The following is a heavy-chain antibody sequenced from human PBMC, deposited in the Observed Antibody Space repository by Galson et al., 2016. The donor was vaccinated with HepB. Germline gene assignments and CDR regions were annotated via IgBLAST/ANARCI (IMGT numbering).Heavy chain of an antibody. J-gene: IGHJ4*02. CDR3: AKLWAPDLITGSTFFDY. CDR2: ISGSAGRT. D-gene: IGHD1-7*01. Sequence: SLRLSCAASGFMFSYYGMSWVRQAPGKGLEWVSGISGSAGRTYSADSVKGRFTISRDNSKNTLYLQMNSLRDEDTAIYYCAKLWAPDLITGSTFFDYWGQGIQVTFSS. CDR1: GFMFSYYG. V-gene: IGHV3-23*01.